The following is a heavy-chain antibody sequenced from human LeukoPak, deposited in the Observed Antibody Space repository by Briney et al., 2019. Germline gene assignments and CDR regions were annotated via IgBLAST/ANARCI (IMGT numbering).Heavy chain of an antibody. CDR1: GFTFGSYW. J-gene: IGHJ4*02. V-gene: IGHV3-7*05. CDR3: ARRGEAMDPFDY. D-gene: IGHD5-18*01. CDR2: IKHDGSEK. Sequence: GGSLRLSCAASGFTFGSYWMTWLRQAPGKGPEWVANIKHDGSEKDYVDSVKGRFTISRDNARNSLYLQMSSLRAEDTAMYYCARRGEAMDPFDYWGQGTLVTVSS.